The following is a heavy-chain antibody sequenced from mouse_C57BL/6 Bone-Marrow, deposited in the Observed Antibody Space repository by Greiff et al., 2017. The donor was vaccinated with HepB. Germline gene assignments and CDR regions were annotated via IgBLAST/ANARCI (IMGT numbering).Heavy chain of an antibody. J-gene: IGHJ2*01. CDR3: ARLSSGYPLDY. D-gene: IGHD3-2*02. CDR1: GYTFTSYW. Sequence: QVQLQQPGAELVKPGASVKLSCKASGYTFTSYWMQWVKQRPGQGLEWIGEIDPSDSYTNYNQKFKGKATLTVDTSSSTAYMQLSSLTSEDSAVYYCARLSSGYPLDYWGQGTTLTVSS. V-gene: IGHV1-50*01. CDR2: IDPSDSYT.